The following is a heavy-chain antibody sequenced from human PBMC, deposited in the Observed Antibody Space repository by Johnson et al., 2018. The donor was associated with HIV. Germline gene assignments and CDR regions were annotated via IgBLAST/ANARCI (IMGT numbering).Heavy chain of an antibody. V-gene: IGHV3-11*01. CDR3: ARNGLIPAAKGVAFDI. Sequence: QVQLVESGGGLVQPGGSLRLSCAAPGLTFSDYYMTWIRQAPGKGLEWVSYISSSGSTMYYADSVKGRFTISRDNAKNSLYLQMTSLRAEDTAVYYCARNGLIPAAKGVAFDIWGHGTTVTVSS. CDR2: ISSSGSTM. J-gene: IGHJ3*02. CDR1: GLTFSDYY. D-gene: IGHD2-2*01.